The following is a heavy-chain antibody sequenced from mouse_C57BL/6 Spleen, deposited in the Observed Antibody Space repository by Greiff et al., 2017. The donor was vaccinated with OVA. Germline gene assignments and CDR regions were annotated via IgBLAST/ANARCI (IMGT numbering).Heavy chain of an antibody. Sequence: EVKLMESGPGLVKPSQSLSLTCSVTGYSITSGYYWNWIRQFPGNKLEWMGYISYDGSNNYNPSLKNRISITRDTSKNQFFLKLNSVTTEDTATYYCARAGLRQAWFAYWGQGTLVTVSA. CDR2: ISYDGSN. J-gene: IGHJ3*01. D-gene: IGHD1-2*01. V-gene: IGHV3-6*01. CDR1: GYSITSGYY. CDR3: ARAGLRQAWFAY.